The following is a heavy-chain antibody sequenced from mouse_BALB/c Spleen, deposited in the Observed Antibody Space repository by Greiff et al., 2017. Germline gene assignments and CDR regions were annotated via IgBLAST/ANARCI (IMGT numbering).Heavy chain of an antibody. D-gene: IGHD4-1*01. V-gene: IGHV1S127*01. Sequence: VQLQQPGAELVKPGASVKMSCKASGYTFTSYWMHWVKQRPGQGLEWIGVIDPSDSYTSYNQKFKGKATLTVDTSSSTAYMQLSSLTSEDSAVYYCTRSAGTAMDYWGQGTSVTVSS. CDR3: TRSAGTAMDY. J-gene: IGHJ4*01. CDR1: GYTFTSYW. CDR2: IDPSDSYT.